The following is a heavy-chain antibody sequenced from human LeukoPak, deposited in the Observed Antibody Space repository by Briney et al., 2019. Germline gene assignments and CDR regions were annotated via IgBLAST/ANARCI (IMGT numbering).Heavy chain of an antibody. CDR2: IYYSGST. J-gene: IGHJ1*01. CDR1: GRSISSHY. CDR3: ARESSGWYDQYFQH. Sequence: SETLSLTCTVSGRSISSHYWSWVRQPPGKGLERIGYIYYSGSTNYNPSLKSRVTISVDTSKNQFSLKLSSVTAADTAVYYCARESSGWYDQYFQHWGQGTLVTVSS. D-gene: IGHD6-19*01. V-gene: IGHV4-59*11.